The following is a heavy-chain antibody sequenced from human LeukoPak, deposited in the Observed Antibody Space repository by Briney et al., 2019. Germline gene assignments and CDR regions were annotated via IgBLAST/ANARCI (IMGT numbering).Heavy chain of an antibody. CDR1: GGSISSSSYY. Sequence: PSETLSLTCTVSGGSISSSSYYWGWIRQSPGKGLEWIGSIYYSGSTYYNPSLKSRVTISVDTSKNQFSLKLSSVTAADTAVYYCARLRGYCSGGSCSYYFDYWGQGTLVTVSS. CDR3: ARLRGYCSGGSCSYYFDY. J-gene: IGHJ4*02. V-gene: IGHV4-39*01. CDR2: IYYSGST. D-gene: IGHD2-15*01.